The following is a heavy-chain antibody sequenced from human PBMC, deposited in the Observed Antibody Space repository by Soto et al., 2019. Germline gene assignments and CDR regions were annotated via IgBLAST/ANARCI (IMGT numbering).Heavy chain of an antibody. CDR3: ERNQAGYFSGIDY. CDR1: GDSITSGGYY. D-gene: IGHD2-15*01. V-gene: IGHV4-31*03. Sequence: PSETLSLTCTVTGDSITSGGYYWSWIRQHPGKGLEWLGYIYGSGGSGSTLYNPSLKSRITLSVDTSKTQFSLNLSSVTVADTAVYFCERNQAGYFSGIDYWGQGTLVTVSS. CDR2: IYGSGGSGST. J-gene: IGHJ4*02.